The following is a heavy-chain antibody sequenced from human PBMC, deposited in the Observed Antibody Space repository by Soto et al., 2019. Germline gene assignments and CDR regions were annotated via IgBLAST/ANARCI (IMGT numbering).Heavy chain of an antibody. Sequence: PGGSLRLSCAASGFTFSTYSMNWVRQAPGKGLEWVSYISSSSTTIYYADSVKGRFTISRDNAQKTLYLQMNSLRAEDTAIYYCAKTGSSGAYNWFDPWGQGT. J-gene: IGHJ5*02. V-gene: IGHV3-48*04. CDR3: AKTGSSGAYNWFDP. CDR2: ISSSSTTI. D-gene: IGHD6-13*01. CDR1: GFTFSTYS.